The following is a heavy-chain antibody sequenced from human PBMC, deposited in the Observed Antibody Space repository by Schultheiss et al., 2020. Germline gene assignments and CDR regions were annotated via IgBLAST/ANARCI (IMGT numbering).Heavy chain of an antibody. Sequence: GGSLRLSCKGSGYSFTSYWIGWVRQMPGKGLEWMGRIDPSDSYTNYSPSFQGHVTISADKSISTAYLQWSSLKASDTAMYYCARLDFIAARPGSWFDPWGQGTLVTVSS. CDR2: IDPSDSYT. D-gene: IGHD6-6*01. J-gene: IGHJ5*02. CDR1: GYSFTSYW. CDR3: ARLDFIAARPGSWFDP. V-gene: IGHV5-10-1*01.